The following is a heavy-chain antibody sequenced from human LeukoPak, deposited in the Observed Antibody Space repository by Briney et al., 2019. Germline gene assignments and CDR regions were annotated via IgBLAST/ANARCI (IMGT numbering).Heavy chain of an antibody. CDR3: ARLADCSSTRCLDY. CDR1: GGSISSRTYY. J-gene: IGHJ4*02. V-gene: IGHV4-39*01. D-gene: IGHD2-2*01. CDR2: SYYSGST. Sequence: PSETLSLTCTVSGGSISSRTYYWGWIRQPPGKELEWIGSSYYSGSTYYNPSLKSRVTISVDTSKNQFSLKLRSVTAADTAVYYGARLADCSSTRCLDYWGQGTLVTVSS.